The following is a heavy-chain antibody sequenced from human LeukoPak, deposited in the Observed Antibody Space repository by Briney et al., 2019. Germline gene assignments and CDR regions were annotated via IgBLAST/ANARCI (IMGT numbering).Heavy chain of an antibody. V-gene: IGHV4-61*02. CDR3: ARDQTYSGSGIYTYFDY. D-gene: IGHD3-10*01. J-gene: IGHJ4*02. CDR2: IHSSGST. CDR1: GGSISSGGYY. Sequence: SQTLSLTCTVSGGSISSGGYYWSWIRQPAGKGLEYLGRIHSSGSTNYNPSLTSRVTISRDTSKNHYSLKLSSVTATDTVVYYCARDQTYSGSGIYTYFDYWGQGILVTVSS.